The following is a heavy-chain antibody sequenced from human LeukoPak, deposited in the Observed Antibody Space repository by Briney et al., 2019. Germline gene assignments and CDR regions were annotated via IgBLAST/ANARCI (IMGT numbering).Heavy chain of an antibody. Sequence: GGSLRLSCAASGFTFSSYWVSWVRQAPGKGLEWVANTKQDGSEKYYVDSVKGRFTISRDNAKNSLYLQMNNLRADDTAVYYCARWGRHASGNYDLDYWGQGTLVTVSS. V-gene: IGHV3-7*04. D-gene: IGHD3-10*01. J-gene: IGHJ4*02. CDR3: ARWGRHASGNYDLDY. CDR1: GFTFSSYW. CDR2: TKQDGSEK.